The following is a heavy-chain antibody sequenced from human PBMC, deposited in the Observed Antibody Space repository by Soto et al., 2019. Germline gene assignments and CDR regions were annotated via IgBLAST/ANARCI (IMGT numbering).Heavy chain of an antibody. D-gene: IGHD5-12*01. Sequence: SETLSLTCAVSGGSISSSNWWSWVRQPPGKGLEWIGEIYHSGSTNYNPSLKSRVTISVDKSKNQFSLKLSSVTAADTAVYYCARGRRDGYNFPFDYWGQGTLVTVSS. CDR1: GGSISSSNW. J-gene: IGHJ4*02. V-gene: IGHV4-4*02. CDR3: ARGRRDGYNFPFDY. CDR2: IYHSGST.